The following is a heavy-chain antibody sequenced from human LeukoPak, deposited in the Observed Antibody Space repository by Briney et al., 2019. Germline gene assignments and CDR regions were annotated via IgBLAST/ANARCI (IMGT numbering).Heavy chain of an antibody. CDR2: IWYDGSNN. CDR3: ARNRGGNEFDY. CDR1: GFTFSSYG. J-gene: IGHJ4*02. V-gene: IGHV3-33*01. D-gene: IGHD4-23*01. Sequence: PGRSLRLSCAASGFTFSSYGMHWVRQAPGKGLEWVAVIWYDGSNNYYAYSVKGRFTVSRDNSKNTLYLQMNSLRGEDTAVYYCARNRGGNEFDYWGQGTLVTVSS.